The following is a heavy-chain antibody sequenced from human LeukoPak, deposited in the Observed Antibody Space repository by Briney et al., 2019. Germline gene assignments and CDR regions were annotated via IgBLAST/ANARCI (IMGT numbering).Heavy chain of an antibody. D-gene: IGHD3-3*01. CDR3: ARHFGVVIFDY. V-gene: IGHV3-33*01. Sequence: GRSLRLSCAASGFAFSSYGMHWVRQAPGKGLEWVAVIWYDGSNKYYADSVKGRFTISRDNSKNTLYLQMNSLRAEDTAVYYCARHFGVVIFDYWGQGTLVTVPS. J-gene: IGHJ4*02. CDR1: GFAFSSYG. CDR2: IWYDGSNK.